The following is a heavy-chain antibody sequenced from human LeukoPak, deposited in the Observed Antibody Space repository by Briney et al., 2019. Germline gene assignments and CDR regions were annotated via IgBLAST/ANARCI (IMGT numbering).Heavy chain of an antibody. J-gene: IGHJ4*02. V-gene: IGHV3-66*01. CDR3: ARDLAFYGSGKQNY. Sequence: GGSLRLSCAASGFTVNNNHMSWVRQAPGKGLEWVSVIYSGGSTYYADSVKGRFTTSRDNSKNTLYLQMNSLRAEDTAVYYCARDLAFYGSGKQNYWGQGTLVTVSS. CDR2: IYSGGST. D-gene: IGHD3-10*01. CDR1: GFTVNNNH.